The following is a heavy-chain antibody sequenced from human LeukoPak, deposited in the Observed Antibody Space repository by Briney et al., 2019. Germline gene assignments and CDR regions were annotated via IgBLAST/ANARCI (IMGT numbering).Heavy chain of an antibody. CDR1: GFTFSSYA. CDR3: ARGVGSGTGHFDY. CDR2: ISYDGSNK. D-gene: IGHD1-1*01. Sequence: PGGSLRLSCAASGFTFSSYAMHWVRQAPGKGLEWVAVISYDGSNKYYADSVKGRFTISRDNSKNTLYLQMNSLRAEDTAVYYCARGVGSGTGHFDYWGQGTLVTVSS. V-gene: IGHV3-30-3*01. J-gene: IGHJ4*02.